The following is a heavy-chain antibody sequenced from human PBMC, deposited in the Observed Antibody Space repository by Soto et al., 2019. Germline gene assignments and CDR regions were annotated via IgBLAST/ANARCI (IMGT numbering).Heavy chain of an antibody. J-gene: IGHJ6*03. V-gene: IGHV3-21*01. Sequence: GGSLRLSCAASGFTFSSYSMNWVRQAPGKGLEWVSSISSSSSYIYYADSVKGRFTISRDNAKNSLYLQMNSLRAEDTAVYYCARVYCSSTSCLVTPNDKQRKENYMDVWGKGTTVTVSS. D-gene: IGHD2-2*01. CDR3: ARVYCSSTSCLVTPNDKQRKENYMDV. CDR2: ISSSSSYI. CDR1: GFTFSSYS.